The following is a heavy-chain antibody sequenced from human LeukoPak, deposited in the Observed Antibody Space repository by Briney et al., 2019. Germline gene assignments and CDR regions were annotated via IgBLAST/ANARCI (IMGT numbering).Heavy chain of an antibody. J-gene: IGHJ4*02. Sequence: SETLSLTCAVYGGSFSGYYWSWIRQPPGKGLEWIGEINHSGSTNYNPSLKSRVTISVDTSKNQFSLKLSSVTAADTAVHYCAAGMAAAFIDYWGQGTLVTVSS. V-gene: IGHV4-34*01. D-gene: IGHD6-13*01. CDR3: AAGMAAAFIDY. CDR2: INHSGST. CDR1: GGSFSGYY.